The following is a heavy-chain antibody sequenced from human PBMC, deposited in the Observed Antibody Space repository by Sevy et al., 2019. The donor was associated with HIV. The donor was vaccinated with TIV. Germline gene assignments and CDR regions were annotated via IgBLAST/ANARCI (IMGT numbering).Heavy chain of an antibody. J-gene: IGHJ4*02. Sequence: GGSLRLSCAASGFTFSSYAMSWVRQAPGKGLEWVSAISGSGGSTYYADSVKGRFTISRDNSKNTLYLQMNSLRAEDTAGYYCAKRATTKYYYDSSGYYLAHYFDYWGQGTLVTVSS. CDR1: GFTFSSYA. D-gene: IGHD3-22*01. CDR3: AKRATTKYYYDSSGYYLAHYFDY. V-gene: IGHV3-23*01. CDR2: ISGSGGST.